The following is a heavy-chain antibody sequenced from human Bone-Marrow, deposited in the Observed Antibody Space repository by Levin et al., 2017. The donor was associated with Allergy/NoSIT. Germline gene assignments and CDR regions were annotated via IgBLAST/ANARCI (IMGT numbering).Heavy chain of an antibody. D-gene: IGHD4-17*01. V-gene: IGHV1-2*02. CDR1: GYTFIDYY. Sequence: AASVKVSCKGSGYTFIDYYVHWVRQAPGQGLEWMGWITPYSGVTNYAQKFQGRLTVTRDTSKNTDYMELNRLTSDDTAVYYCARALHSVNTFDDAFDIWGQGTLVTVSS. CDR3: ARALHSVNTFDDAFDI. CDR2: ITPYSGVT. J-gene: IGHJ3*02.